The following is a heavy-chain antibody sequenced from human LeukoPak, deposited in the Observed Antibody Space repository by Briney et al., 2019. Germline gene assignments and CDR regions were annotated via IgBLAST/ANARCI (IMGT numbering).Heavy chain of an antibody. Sequence: SETLSLTCGVSGYSISSGYQWAWIRQSPGKGLEWIGSIYHSGSAHYNPSLKSRVTISVETSKNQFSLKLSSVTAADTAVYYCARYYSNYLFDYWGQGTLVTVSS. CDR3: ARYYSNYLFDY. J-gene: IGHJ4*02. V-gene: IGHV4-38-2*01. D-gene: IGHD4-11*01. CDR2: IYHSGSA. CDR1: GYSISSGYQ.